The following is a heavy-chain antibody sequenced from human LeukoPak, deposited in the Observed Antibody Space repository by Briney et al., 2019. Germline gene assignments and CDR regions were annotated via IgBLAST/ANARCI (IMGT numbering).Heavy chain of an antibody. CDR2: INSDGSST. D-gene: IGHD3-16*01. J-gene: IGHJ4*02. V-gene: IGHV3-74*01. CDR3: AGNLYTRFGDC. Sequence: GGSLRLSCAASGFTFSDYWMHWVRQTPEKGLVWVSRINSDGSSTIYADSVKGRFTISRDNAQNTLYLQMNSLRAEDTAVYYCAGNLYTRFGDCWGQGALVTGSS. CDR1: GFTFSDYW.